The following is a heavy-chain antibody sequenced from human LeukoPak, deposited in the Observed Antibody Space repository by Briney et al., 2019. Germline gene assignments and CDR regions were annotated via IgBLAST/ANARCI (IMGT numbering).Heavy chain of an antibody. Sequence: SETLSLTCTVSGGSISSGGYYWSWIRQHPGKGPEWIGYIYYSGSTYYNPSLKSRVTISVDTSKNQFSLKLSSVTAADTAVYYCAREIYCSSTSCHSYFDYWGQGTLVTVSS. V-gene: IGHV4-31*03. CDR3: AREIYCSSTSCHSYFDY. D-gene: IGHD2-2*01. J-gene: IGHJ4*02. CDR2: IYYSGST. CDR1: GGSISSGGYY.